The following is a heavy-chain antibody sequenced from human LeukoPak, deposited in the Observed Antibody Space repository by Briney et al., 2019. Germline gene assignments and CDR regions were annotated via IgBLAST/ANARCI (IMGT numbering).Heavy chain of an antibody. CDR3: ARESGGYEKGHYFDY. V-gene: IGHV1-46*01. Sequence: GASVKVSCKASGYTFTSYYMHWVRQAPGQGLEWMGIINPSGGSTSYAQKFQGRVTMTRDMSTSTVYMELSSLRSEDTAVYYCARESGGYEKGHYFDYWGQGTLVTVSS. D-gene: IGHD5-12*01. CDR1: GYTFTSYY. CDR2: INPSGGST. J-gene: IGHJ4*02.